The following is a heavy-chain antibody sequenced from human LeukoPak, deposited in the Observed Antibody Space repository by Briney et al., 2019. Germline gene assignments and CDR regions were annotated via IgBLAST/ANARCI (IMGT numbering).Heavy chain of an antibody. CDR1: GFTFSSYA. Sequence: PGGSLRLSCAASGFTFSSYAMSWVRQAPEKGLEWVSSISGSGGSKWFADSVKGRFTISRDNSESTLYLQMNRLRAEDTALYYCAKESSVAGAGLLDYWGQGTLVTVSS. CDR3: AKESSVAGAGLLDY. V-gene: IGHV3-23*01. CDR2: ISGSGGSK. J-gene: IGHJ4*02. D-gene: IGHD6-19*01.